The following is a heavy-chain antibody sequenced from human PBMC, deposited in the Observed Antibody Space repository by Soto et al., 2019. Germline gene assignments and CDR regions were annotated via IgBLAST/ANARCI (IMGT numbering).Heavy chain of an antibody. V-gene: IGHV4-59*01. Sequence: QVQLQESGPGLVKPSETLSLTCTVSGGSISSYYWNWIRQPPGKGLEWIGDIYYSGSSTYNPSLKSRVTISVDMSRNQFSLRLSSVTAADTAVYYCAGLQINYYYMDVWGKGTTVTASS. CDR1: GGSISSYY. D-gene: IGHD1-1*01. CDR3: AGLQINYYYMDV. CDR2: IYYSGSS. J-gene: IGHJ6*03.